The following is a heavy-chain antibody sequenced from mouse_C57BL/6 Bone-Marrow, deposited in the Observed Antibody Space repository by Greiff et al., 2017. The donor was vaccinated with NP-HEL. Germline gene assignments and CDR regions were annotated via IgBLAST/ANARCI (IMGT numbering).Heavy chain of an antibody. Sequence: QVQLKESGAELARPGASVKLSCKASGYTFTSYGISWVKQRTGQGLEWIGEIYPRSGNTYYNEKFKGKATLTADKSSSTAYMELRSLTSEDSAVYFCAPLLRHYAMDYWGQGTSVTVSS. J-gene: IGHJ4*01. V-gene: IGHV1-81*01. CDR3: APLLRHYAMDY. CDR2: IYPRSGNT. D-gene: IGHD1-2*01. CDR1: GYTFTSYG.